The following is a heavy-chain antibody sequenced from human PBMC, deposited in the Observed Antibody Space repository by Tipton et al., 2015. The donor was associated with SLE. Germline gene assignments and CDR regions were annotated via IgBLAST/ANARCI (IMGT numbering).Heavy chain of an antibody. J-gene: IGHJ6*03. D-gene: IGHD1-26*01. V-gene: IGHV4-31*03. Sequence: TLSLTCTVSGGSISSGGYYWSWIRQHPGKGLEWIGYIYYSGSTYYNPSLKSRVTISVDTSKNQFSLKLSSVTAADTAVYYCARHGNSGSYYDYYYYMDVWGKGTTVTVSS. CDR3: ARHGNSGSYYDYYYYMDV. CDR1: GGSISSGGYY. CDR2: IYYSGST.